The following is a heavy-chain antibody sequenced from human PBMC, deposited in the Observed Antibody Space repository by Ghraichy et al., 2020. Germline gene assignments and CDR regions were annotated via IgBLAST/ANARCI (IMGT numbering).Heavy chain of an antibody. D-gene: IGHD5-12*01. V-gene: IGHV4-34*01. CDR1: GGSFSGYY. CDR3: ANLRLADY. Sequence: SETLSLTCAVYGGSFSGYYWSWIRQPPGKGLEWIGEINHSGSTNYNPSLKSRVTISVDTSKNQFSLKLSSVTAADTAVYYCANLRLADYWGQGTLVTVSS. J-gene: IGHJ4*02. CDR2: INHSGST.